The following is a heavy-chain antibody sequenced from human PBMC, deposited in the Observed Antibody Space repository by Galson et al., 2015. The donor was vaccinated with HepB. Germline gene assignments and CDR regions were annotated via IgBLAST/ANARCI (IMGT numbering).Heavy chain of an antibody. Sequence: SVKVSCKASGYTFTSYAMHWVRQAPGQRLEWVGWINDGNGNTKYSQKFQGRVTITRDKSASTAYMELSSLRSEDTAVYYCAAYDFWSGYGFDYWGQGTMVTVSS. V-gene: IGHV1-3*01. CDR1: GYTFTSYA. D-gene: IGHD3-3*01. CDR3: AAYDFWSGYGFDY. CDR2: INDGNGNT. J-gene: IGHJ4*02.